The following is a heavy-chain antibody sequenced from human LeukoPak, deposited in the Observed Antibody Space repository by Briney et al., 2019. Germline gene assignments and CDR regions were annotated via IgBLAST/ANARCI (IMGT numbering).Heavy chain of an antibody. V-gene: IGHV3-48*03. D-gene: IGHD1-26*01. J-gene: IGHJ4*02. CDR2: ISSSGSTK. CDR1: GFTFSSYE. Sequence: GGSLRLSCAASGFTFSSYEMNWVRQAPGKGLEWVSYISSSGSTKYYADSVKGRFTISRDNAKNSLYLKMNSLRAEDTAVYYCARVAWDGSRWGQGTLVTVSS. CDR3: ARVAWDGSR.